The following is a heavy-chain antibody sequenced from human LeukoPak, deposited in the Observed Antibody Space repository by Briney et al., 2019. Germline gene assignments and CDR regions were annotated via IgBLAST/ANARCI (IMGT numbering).Heavy chain of an antibody. CDR2: IYHSGST. J-gene: IGHJ6*03. Sequence: SETLSLTCTVSGGSISNQYWTWIRQPAGKGLEWIGSIYHSGSTYYNPSLKSRVTISVDTSKNHFSLKLSSVTAADTAVYYCASGGRITMVRGAPQRYYYYMDVWGKGTTVTISS. CDR3: ASGGRITMVRGAPQRYYYYMDV. D-gene: IGHD3-10*01. V-gene: IGHV4-59*11. CDR1: GGSISNQY.